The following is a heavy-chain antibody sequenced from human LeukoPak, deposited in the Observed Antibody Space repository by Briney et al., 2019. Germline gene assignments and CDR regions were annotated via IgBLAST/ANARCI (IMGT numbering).Heavy chain of an antibody. CDR1: GGTFSSYA. D-gene: IGHD6-13*01. V-gene: IGHV1-8*02. Sequence: VKVSCKASGGTFSSYAINWVRQATGQGLGWMGWMNPNSGNTGYAQKFQGRVTMTRNTSISTAYMELSSLRSEDTAVYYCARGYIAAAGKMSFWGQGTLVTVSS. CDR2: MNPNSGNT. J-gene: IGHJ4*02. CDR3: ARGYIAAAGKMSF.